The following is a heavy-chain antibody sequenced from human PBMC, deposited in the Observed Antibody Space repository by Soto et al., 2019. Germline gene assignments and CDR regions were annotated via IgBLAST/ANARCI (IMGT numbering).Heavy chain of an antibody. CDR3: ARVGGRSTSGLDV. CDR1: GFTFSPYY. D-gene: IGHD2-2*01. CDR2: INSVGTT. Sequence: QPGGSLRLSCAASGFTFSPYYMHWVRQVPGQGLVWVSYINSVGTTSYADSVRGRFTVSRDNAKNTLYLEMNSLTGEDTALYYCARVGGRSTSGLDVWGEGTTLTVSS. V-gene: IGHV3-74*01. J-gene: IGHJ6*04.